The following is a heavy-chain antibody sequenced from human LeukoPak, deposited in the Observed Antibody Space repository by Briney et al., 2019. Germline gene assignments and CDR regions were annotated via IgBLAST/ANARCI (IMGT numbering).Heavy chain of an antibody. D-gene: IGHD4/OR15-4a*01. Sequence: SETLSLTCTVSGDSISSSFYYWGWIRQPPGKGLEWIASIYYAGGTHYNPSLKSRATIFLDTSMNQFSLRLTSVTAADTALYFCARESFEEPGTMDHWGQGTLVTVSS. V-gene: IGHV4-39*07. J-gene: IGHJ4*02. CDR2: IYYAGGT. CDR3: ARESFEEPGTMDH. CDR1: GDSISSSFYY.